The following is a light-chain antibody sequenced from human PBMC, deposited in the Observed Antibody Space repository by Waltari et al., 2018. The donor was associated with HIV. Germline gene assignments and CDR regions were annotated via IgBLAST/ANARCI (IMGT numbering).Light chain of an antibody. CDR1: LTISSTY. J-gene: IGKJ1*01. V-gene: IGKV3-20*01. CDR2: GAS. Sequence: EIALTQSPGTLSLSPGERATLSCRASLTISSTYLAWYQQKPGQAPRLIIDGASSRPTGIPDRFSGSGSGTDFTLTISSREPEDCAVYYCQQYIGSPRTFGQGTKVELK. CDR3: QQYIGSPRT.